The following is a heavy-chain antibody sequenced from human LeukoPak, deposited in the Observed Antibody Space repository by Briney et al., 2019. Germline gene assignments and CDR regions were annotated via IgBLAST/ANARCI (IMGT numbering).Heavy chain of an antibody. J-gene: IGHJ4*02. D-gene: IGHD6-13*01. CDR3: AREYSSNSYYFDY. V-gene: IGHV3-53*01. CDR1: GFTFSSYA. CDR2: IYSGGST. Sequence: GGSLRLSCAASGFTFSSYAMSWVRQAPGKGLEWVSVIYSGGSTYYADSVKGRFTISRDNSKNTLYFQMNSLRAEDTAVYYCAREYSSNSYYFDYWGQGTLVTVSS.